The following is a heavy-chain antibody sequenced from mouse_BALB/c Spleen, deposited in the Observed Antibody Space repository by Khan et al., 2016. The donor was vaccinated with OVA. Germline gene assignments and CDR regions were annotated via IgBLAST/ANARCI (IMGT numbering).Heavy chain of an antibody. J-gene: IGHJ3*01. V-gene: IGHV1-26*01. Sequence: VQLKHSGPDLVKPGASVKISCKASGYSFTLYYMSWVKQSHGKSLEWIGRVNPNTDNINYNQEFKGKAILTVDKSSNTAYMELRSLTSEDSAVYVCARGYDFFASGGQGTLVTVSA. D-gene: IGHD2-14*01. CDR1: GYSFTLYY. CDR2: VNPNTDNI. CDR3: ARGYDFFAS.